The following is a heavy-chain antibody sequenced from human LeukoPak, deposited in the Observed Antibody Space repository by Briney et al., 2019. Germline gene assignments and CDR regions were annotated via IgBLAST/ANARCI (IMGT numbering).Heavy chain of an antibody. CDR2: ISSSRTYI. Sequence: GGSLRLSCAAFGFTFSSYNMNWVRQAPGKGLEWVSSISSSRTYIYYADSVKGRFTISRDNAKNSLYLQMNSLRAEDTAVYYCAKRYSSGWNFDYWGQGTLVTVSS. J-gene: IGHJ4*02. CDR1: GFTFSSYN. V-gene: IGHV3-21*01. CDR3: AKRYSSGWNFDY. D-gene: IGHD6-19*01.